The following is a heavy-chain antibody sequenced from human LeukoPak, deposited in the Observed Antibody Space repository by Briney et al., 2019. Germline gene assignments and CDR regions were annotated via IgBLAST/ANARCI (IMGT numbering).Heavy chain of an antibody. Sequence: GGSLRLSCAASGFTFSNAWMSWVRQAPGKGLEWVGRIKSKTDGGTTDYAAPVKGRFTISRDDSKNTLYLQMNSLKTEDTAVYYCTTAHPYSSGWYRDYWGQGTLVTVSS. CDR3: TTAHPYSSGWYRDY. V-gene: IGHV3-15*01. J-gene: IGHJ4*02. D-gene: IGHD6-19*01. CDR1: GFTFSNAW. CDR2: IKSKTDGGTT.